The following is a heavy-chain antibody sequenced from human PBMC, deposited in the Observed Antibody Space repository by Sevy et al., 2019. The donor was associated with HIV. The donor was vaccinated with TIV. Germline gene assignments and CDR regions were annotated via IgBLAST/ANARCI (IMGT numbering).Heavy chain of an antibody. V-gene: IGHV4-61*02. CDR3: ARVGGHSYAYSAFDI. CDR2: IYTSEST. Sequence: SETLSLTCTVSGGSISSGNYYWSWIRQPAGKGLEWIGRIYTSESTNYNPSLKSRVTISVDTSKNQFSLKLCSVTAADTAVYYCARVGGHSYAYSAFDIWGQGTMVTVSS. D-gene: IGHD5-18*01. J-gene: IGHJ3*02. CDR1: GGSISSGNYY.